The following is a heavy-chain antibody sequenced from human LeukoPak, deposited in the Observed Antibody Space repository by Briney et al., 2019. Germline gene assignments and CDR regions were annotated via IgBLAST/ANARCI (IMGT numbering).Heavy chain of an antibody. Sequence: PSETLSLTCAVYGGSFSGYYWSWIRQPPGKGLEWIGEINHSGSTNYNPSLKSRVTISVDTSKNQFSLKLSSVIAADTAVYYCARGNVVYYYYYYGMDVWGQGTTVTVSS. CDR2: INHSGST. D-gene: IGHD2-15*01. V-gene: IGHV4-34*01. CDR3: ARGNVVYYYYYYGMDV. CDR1: GGSFSGYY. J-gene: IGHJ6*02.